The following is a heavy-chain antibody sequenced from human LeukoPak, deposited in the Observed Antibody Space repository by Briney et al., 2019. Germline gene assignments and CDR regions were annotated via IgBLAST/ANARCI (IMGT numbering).Heavy chain of an antibody. CDR2: ISYDGSNK. CDR1: GFTFSSYA. CDR3: ARESDYFDH. Sequence: GGSLRLSCSASGFTFSSYAMHWVRQAPGKGLEWVAVISYDGSNKYYADSVKGRFTISRDNSKNTLYLQMNSLRAEDTAVYYCARESDYFDHWGQGTLVTVSS. D-gene: IGHD3-10*01. V-gene: IGHV3-30-3*01. J-gene: IGHJ4*02.